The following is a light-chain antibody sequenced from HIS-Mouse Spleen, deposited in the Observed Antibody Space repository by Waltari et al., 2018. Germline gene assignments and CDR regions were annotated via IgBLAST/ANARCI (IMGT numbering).Light chain of an antibody. J-gene: IGLJ3*02. Sequence: SYELTQPTSVSVSPGQTARITCSGDALPKKYAYWYQQKSGQAPVLVIYEDSKRPSGCPERFAGSSSGTMATLTISGAQVEDEADYYCYSTDSSGNHRVFGGGTKLTVL. CDR3: YSTDSSGNHRV. CDR2: EDS. V-gene: IGLV3-10*01. CDR1: ALPKKY.